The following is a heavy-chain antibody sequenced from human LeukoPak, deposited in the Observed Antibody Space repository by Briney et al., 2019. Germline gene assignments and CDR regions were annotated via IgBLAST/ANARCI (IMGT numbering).Heavy chain of an antibody. CDR2: IYTSGST. Sequence: KPSETLFLTCTVSGGSISSYYWSWIRQPAGKGLEWIGRIYTSGSTNYNPSLKSRVTMSVDTSKNQFSLKLSSVTAADTAVYYCARDWFVGGYGGNFEYYYYYYYMGVWGKGTTVTVSS. V-gene: IGHV4-4*07. J-gene: IGHJ6*03. CDR1: GGSISSYY. CDR3: ARDWFVGGYGGNFEYYYYYYYMGV. D-gene: IGHD4-23*01.